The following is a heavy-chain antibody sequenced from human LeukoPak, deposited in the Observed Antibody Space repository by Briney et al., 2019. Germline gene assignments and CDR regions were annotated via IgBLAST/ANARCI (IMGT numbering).Heavy chain of an antibody. CDR3: ARGIESYGDYGY. D-gene: IGHD4-17*01. CDR1: GGSIGGSY. Sequence: SETLSLTCTVSGGSIGGSYWSWIRQPPGKGLEWIAYMYNSGSTNYNPSLKTRVTISIDTSKNQFSLKLSSLTAADTAIYYCARGIESYGDYGYWGQGILVTVSS. CDR2: MYNSGST. V-gene: IGHV4-59*01. J-gene: IGHJ4*02.